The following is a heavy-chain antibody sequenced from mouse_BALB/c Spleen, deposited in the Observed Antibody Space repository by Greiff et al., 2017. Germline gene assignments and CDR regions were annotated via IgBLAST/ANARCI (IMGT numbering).Heavy chain of an antibody. CDR3: NAQAWFAY. CDR2: IDPENGDT. D-gene: IGHD3-2*02. J-gene: IGHJ3*01. V-gene: IGHV14-4*02. Sequence: VQLQQSGAELVRPGASVKLSCTASGFNFKDYYMHWVKQRPEQGLEWIGWIDPENGDTEYAPKFQGKATMTADTSSNTAYLQLSSLTSEDTAVYYCNAQAWFAYWGQGTLVTVSA. CDR1: GFNFKDYY.